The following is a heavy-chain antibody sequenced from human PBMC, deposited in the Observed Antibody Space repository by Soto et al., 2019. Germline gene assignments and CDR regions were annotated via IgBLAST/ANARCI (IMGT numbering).Heavy chain of an antibody. D-gene: IGHD3-10*01. Sequence: GGSLRLSCVASKFTFSNYWMTWVRQAPGKGLEWVANIKEDGSEKYYVDSVKGRFTISRDNAKNSLYLQMNSLRAEDTAVYYCARVYFKYDYWGQGTLVTVPQ. CDR1: KFTFSNYW. CDR3: ARVYFKYDY. V-gene: IGHV3-7*01. CDR2: IKEDGSEK. J-gene: IGHJ4*02.